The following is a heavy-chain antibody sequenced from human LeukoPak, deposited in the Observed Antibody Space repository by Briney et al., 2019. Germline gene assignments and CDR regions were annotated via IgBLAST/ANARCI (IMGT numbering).Heavy chain of an antibody. J-gene: IGHJ4*02. CDR2: IKPDGSLI. V-gene: IGHV3-7*01. CDR3: AKWELYSGFYYIDY. Sequence: GGSLRLSCAASGFTFSSYWMTWVRQGPGKGLEWVANIKPDGSLIYYVDSVKGRFTISRDNDKNSLYLQMNSLRAEDTAVYYCAKWELYSGFYYIDYWGQGTLATVSS. CDR1: GFTFSSYW. D-gene: IGHD1-26*01.